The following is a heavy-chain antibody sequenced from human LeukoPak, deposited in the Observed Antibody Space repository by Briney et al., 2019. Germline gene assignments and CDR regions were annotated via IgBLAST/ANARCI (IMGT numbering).Heavy chain of an antibody. D-gene: IGHD6-13*01. CDR3: ARGAGEYSSSWYSIGGIDY. CDR1: GYTFTSYD. J-gene: IGHJ4*02. V-gene: IGHV1-8*01. Sequence: ASVTVSFKASGYTFTSYDINWVRQAAGQGLEWMGWMNPNSGNTGYAQKFQGGVTMTRNTSISTAYMELSSLRSEDTAVYYCARGAGEYSSSWYSIGGIDYWGQGTLVTVSS. CDR2: MNPNSGNT.